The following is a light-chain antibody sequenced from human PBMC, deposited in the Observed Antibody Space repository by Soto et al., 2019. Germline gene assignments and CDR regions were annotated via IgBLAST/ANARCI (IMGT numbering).Light chain of an antibody. CDR1: SSDVGAYNY. V-gene: IGLV2-14*01. Sequence: QSVLTQPASVSGSPGQSITISCTGTSSDVGAYNYVSWYQQYPGKAPKLMIYDVSYRPSGVSNRFSGSKSGNTASLTISGLQAEDEADYYCNSYTSSSSDVFGTGTKVTVL. CDR2: DVS. CDR3: NSYTSSSSDV. J-gene: IGLJ1*01.